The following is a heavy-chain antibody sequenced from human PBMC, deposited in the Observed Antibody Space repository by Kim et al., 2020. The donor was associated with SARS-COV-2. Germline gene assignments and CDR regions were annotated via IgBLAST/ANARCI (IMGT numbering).Heavy chain of an antibody. V-gene: IGHV3-21*01. CDR3: ARRGTAMVEGYGMDV. CDR2: ISSSSSYI. J-gene: IGHJ6*02. D-gene: IGHD5-18*01. CDR1: GFTFSSYS. Sequence: GGSLRLSCAASGFTFSSYSMNWVRQAPGKGLEWVSSISSSSSYIYYADSVKGRFTISRDNAKNSLYLQMNSLRAEDTAVYYCARRGTAMVEGYGMDVWGQGTTVTVSS.